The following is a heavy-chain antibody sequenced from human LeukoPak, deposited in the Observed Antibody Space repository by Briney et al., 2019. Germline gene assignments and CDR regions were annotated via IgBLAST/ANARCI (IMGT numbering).Heavy chain of an antibody. CDR2: IWNDGTDE. CDR3: AKEDDYGDLFDY. Sequence: PGGSLRLSCVGSGFTFSSYGMHWVRQPPGKGLEWVAAIWNDGTDEFYSDSVKGRFPISRDNSKSTVYLQMNSLRAEDTAVYYCAKEDDYGDLFDYWGQGTLVTVSS. D-gene: IGHD4-17*01. CDR1: GFTFSSYG. J-gene: IGHJ4*02. V-gene: IGHV3-33*06.